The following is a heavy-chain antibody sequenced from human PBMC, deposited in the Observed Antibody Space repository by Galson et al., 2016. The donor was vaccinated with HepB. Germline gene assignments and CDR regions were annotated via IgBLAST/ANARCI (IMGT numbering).Heavy chain of an antibody. V-gene: IGHV4-39*01. CDR2: LYQSAST. J-gene: IGHJ6*02. Sequence: ETLSLTCTVSGDSISSSTYFWGWIRQPPGKGPEWIGSLYQSASTYYNPSLKSRVTLSVDTSKNQFSLKLTSVTAADAAVYCCHGEKWVSGTDVWGQGTTVTVSS. CDR1: GDSISSSTYF. CDR3: HGEKWVSGTDV. D-gene: IGHD3-10*01.